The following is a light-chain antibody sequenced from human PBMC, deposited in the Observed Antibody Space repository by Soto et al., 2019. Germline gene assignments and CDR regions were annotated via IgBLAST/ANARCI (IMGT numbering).Light chain of an antibody. CDR1: SSNIGTNA. CDR3: AEWEDSLNGYV. J-gene: IGLJ1*01. Sequence: QSVLTQPPSASGTPGQRVTISCSGGSSNIGTNAVNWYQQLPGTAPKLLIYNNNQRPSGVPDRFSGSKSGTSASLAISGLQSEDEADYYCAEWEDSLNGYVCGTGTKVTVL. CDR2: NNN. V-gene: IGLV1-44*01.